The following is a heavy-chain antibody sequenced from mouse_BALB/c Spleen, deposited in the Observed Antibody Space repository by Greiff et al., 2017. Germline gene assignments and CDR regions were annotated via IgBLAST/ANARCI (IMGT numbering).Heavy chain of an antibody. CDR2: ISSGSSTI. CDR1: GFTFSSFG. J-gene: IGHJ2*01. CDR3: ARALLRPLYFDY. D-gene: IGHD1-2*01. V-gene: IGHV5-17*02. Sequence: EVKLQESGGGLVQPGGSRKLSCAASGFTFSSFGMHWVRQAPEKGLEWVAYISSGSSTIYYADTVKGRFTISRDNPKNTLFLQMTSLRSEDTAMYYCARALLRPLYFDYWGQGTTLTVSS.